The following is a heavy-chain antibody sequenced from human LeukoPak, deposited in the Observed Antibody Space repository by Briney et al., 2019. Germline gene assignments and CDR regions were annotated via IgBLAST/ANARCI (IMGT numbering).Heavy chain of an antibody. CDR1: GYTFTSYG. CDR3: ARAPPQPEWFGEFPPSVLDY. CDR2: ISAYNCNT. V-gene: IGHV1-18*01. D-gene: IGHD3-10*01. Sequence: GASVKVSCKASGYTFTSYGISWVRQAPGQGLEWMGWISAYNCNTNYAQKLQGRVTMTTDTSTSTAYMELRSLRSDDTAVYYCARAPPQPEWFGEFPPSVLDYWGQGTLVTVSS. J-gene: IGHJ4*02.